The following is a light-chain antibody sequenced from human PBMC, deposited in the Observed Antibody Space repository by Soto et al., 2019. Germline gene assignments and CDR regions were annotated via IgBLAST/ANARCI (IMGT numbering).Light chain of an antibody. V-gene: IGKV3-20*01. CDR1: QSVSSSY. Sequence: EIVLTQSPGTLSLSPGERATLSCRASQSVSSSYLAWYQQKPGQAPRLLIYGASSRATGIPDRFSGSGSGTDFTLTISRLEPEEFAVYYCQHYGSSWKVGQGTKVDIK. J-gene: IGKJ1*01. CDR2: GAS. CDR3: QHYGSSWK.